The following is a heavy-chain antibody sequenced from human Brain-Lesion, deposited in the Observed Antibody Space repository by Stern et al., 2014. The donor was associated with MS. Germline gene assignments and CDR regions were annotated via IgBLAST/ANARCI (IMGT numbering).Heavy chain of an antibody. D-gene: IGHD1-26*01. CDR1: GYTLTELS. J-gene: IGHJ4*02. Sequence: VQLVESGAEVKKPGASVKVSCKVSGYTLTELSMHWVRQAPRKGLEWMGGFDPENGNTISSQKFQGRVTMTENTSTDTANMELSSLRSEDTAVYYCATLSPGAGGNYYRHFDYWGQGTLVTVSS. CDR3: ATLSPGAGGNYYRHFDY. CDR2: FDPENGNT. V-gene: IGHV1-24*01.